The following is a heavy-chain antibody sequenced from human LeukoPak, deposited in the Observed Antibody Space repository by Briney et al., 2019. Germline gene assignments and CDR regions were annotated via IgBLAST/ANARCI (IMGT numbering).Heavy chain of an antibody. D-gene: IGHD3-22*01. V-gene: IGHV1-69*06. CDR1: GGTFSSYA. CDR2: IIPIFGTA. CDR3: ARPTYYYDSSGYYQTYYFDY. J-gene: IGHJ4*02. Sequence: SVKVSCKASGGTFSSYAISWVRQAPGQGLEWMGGIIPIFGTANYAQKFQGRVTITAGKSTSTAYMELSSLRSEDTAVYYCARPTYYYDSSGYYQTYYFDYWGQGTLVTVSS.